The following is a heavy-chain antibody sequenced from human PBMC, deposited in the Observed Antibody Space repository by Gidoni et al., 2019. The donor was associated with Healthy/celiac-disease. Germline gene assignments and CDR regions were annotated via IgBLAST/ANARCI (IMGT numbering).Heavy chain of an antibody. Sequence: QVQLVQSGAEVKKPGASVKVSCKASGYTFTSYGISWVRQAPGQGLEWMGWISAYNGNTNYAQKLQGRVTMTTDTSTSTAYMELRSLRSDDTAVYYCARVSDRWQLADNGVWYFDYWGQGTLVTVSS. CDR3: ARVSDRWQLADNGVWYFDY. D-gene: IGHD6-6*01. J-gene: IGHJ4*02. CDR2: ISAYNGNT. CDR1: GYTFTSYG. V-gene: IGHV1-18*01.